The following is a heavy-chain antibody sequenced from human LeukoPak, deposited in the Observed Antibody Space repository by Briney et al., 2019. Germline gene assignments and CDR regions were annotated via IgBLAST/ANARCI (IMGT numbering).Heavy chain of an antibody. CDR1: GGSISSYY. D-gene: IGHD2-2*01. CDR3: ARDRRPGPAAHYYYYYMDV. V-gene: IGHV4-59*01. Sequence: PSETLSLTCTVSGGSISSYYWSWIRQPPGKGLEWIGYIYYSGSTNYNPSLKSRVTISVDTSKNQFSLKLSSVTAADTAVYYCARDRRPGPAAHYYYYYMDVWGKGTTVTVSS. CDR2: IYYSGST. J-gene: IGHJ6*03.